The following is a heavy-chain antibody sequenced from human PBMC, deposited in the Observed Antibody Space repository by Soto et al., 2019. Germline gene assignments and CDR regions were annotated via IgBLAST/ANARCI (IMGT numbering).Heavy chain of an antibody. CDR3: TRRDSGAFDV. CDR1: GFTFRDYY. J-gene: IGHJ3*01. CDR2: ISHSGKTI. Sequence: GGSLRLSCATSGFTFRDYYFSWVRQAPGKGLEWISYISHSGKTIYYADSVKGRFTISRDDAKNTLYLQMNSLRAEDTAMYYCTRRDSGAFDVWGHGTMVTVSS. V-gene: IGHV3-11*01.